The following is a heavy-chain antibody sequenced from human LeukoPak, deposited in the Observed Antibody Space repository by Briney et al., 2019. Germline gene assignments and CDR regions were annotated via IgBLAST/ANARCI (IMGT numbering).Heavy chain of an antibody. CDR1: EFTFNSYW. CDR3: ARVVAYGSGIHLIYYFDY. J-gene: IGHJ4*02. CDR2: IKQDGSEK. Sequence: PGGSLRLSCAASEFTFNSYWMSWVRQAPGKGLEWVANIKQDGSEKYSVDSVKGRFSVSRDNAKRSLYVQMNSLRAEDTAVYYCARVVAYGSGIHLIYYFDYWGQGTLVTVSS. V-gene: IGHV3-7*01. D-gene: IGHD3-10*01.